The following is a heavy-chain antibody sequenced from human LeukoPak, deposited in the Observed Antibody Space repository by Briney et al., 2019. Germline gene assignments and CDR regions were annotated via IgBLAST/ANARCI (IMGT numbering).Heavy chain of an antibody. J-gene: IGHJ5*02. Sequence: KPGGSLRLSCAASGFPFSDFYMTWVRQAPGKGLEWVSSISSSSSYIYYADSVKGRFTISRDNAKKSLYLQMNSLRAEDTAVYYCARTYYYDSSGYREDWFDPWGQGTLVTVSS. V-gene: IGHV3-21*01. CDR1: GFPFSDFY. CDR3: ARTYYYDSSGYREDWFDP. D-gene: IGHD3-22*01. CDR2: ISSSSSYI.